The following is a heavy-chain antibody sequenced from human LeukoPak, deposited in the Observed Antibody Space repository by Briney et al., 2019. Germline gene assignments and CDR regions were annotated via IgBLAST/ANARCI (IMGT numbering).Heavy chain of an antibody. V-gene: IGHV3-48*03. CDR1: GFTFSSYE. Sequence: PGGSLTLSCAAAGFTFSSYEMNWVRQPPGKWLEWVSYISSGSTMHYADSVKGRFTISRDNAKNSLYLQMNSLRAEDTAVYYCARPVYNSGQKFDSWGQGTLVTVSS. CDR2: ISSGSTM. J-gene: IGHJ4*02. D-gene: IGHD1-1*01. CDR3: ARPVYNSGQKFDS.